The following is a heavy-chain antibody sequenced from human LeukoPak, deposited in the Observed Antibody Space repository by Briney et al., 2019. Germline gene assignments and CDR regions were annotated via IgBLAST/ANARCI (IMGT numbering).Heavy chain of an antibody. CDR3: ARVQGGGFRTADC. V-gene: IGHV3-11*04. D-gene: IGHD3-10*01. CDR2: ISSSGSTI. J-gene: IGHJ4*02. Sequence: GGSLRLSCAASGFTFSDYYMSWIRQAPGKGLEWVSYISSSGSTIYYADSVKGRFTISRDNSRNTLFLQMNSLRDEDTAMYYCARVQGGGFRTADCWGQGTLVTVSS. CDR1: GFTFSDYY.